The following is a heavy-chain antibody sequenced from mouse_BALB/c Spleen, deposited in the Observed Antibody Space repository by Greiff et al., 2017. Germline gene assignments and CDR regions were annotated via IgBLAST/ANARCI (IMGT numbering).Heavy chain of an antibody. J-gene: IGHJ4*01. CDR1: GFNIKDTY. V-gene: IGHV14-3*02. D-gene: IGHD1-1*01. CDR3: ARTVPGAMDY. Sequence: EVKLMESGAELVKPGASVKLSCTASGFNIKDTYMHWVKQRPEQGLEWIGRIDPANGNTKYDPKFQGKATITADTSSNTAYLQLSSLTSEDTAVYYCARTVPGAMDYWGQGTSVTVSS. CDR2: IDPANGNT.